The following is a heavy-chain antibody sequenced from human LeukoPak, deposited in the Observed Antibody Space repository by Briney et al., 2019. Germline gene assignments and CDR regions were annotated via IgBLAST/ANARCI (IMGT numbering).Heavy chain of an antibody. D-gene: IGHD2-21*02. CDR2: IKQDGSEK. CDR1: KFTFSNYC. V-gene: IGHV3-7*01. J-gene: IGHJ5*02. Sequence: GGSLRLSCAASKFTFSNYCMTWVRQAPGKGLEWVANIKQDGSEKYYADSVKGRFTISRDNDKNSLYLQMNSLGAEDTAVYYCARDLGTTDYYLLDPWGQGTLVTVSS. CDR3: ARDLGTTDYYLLDP.